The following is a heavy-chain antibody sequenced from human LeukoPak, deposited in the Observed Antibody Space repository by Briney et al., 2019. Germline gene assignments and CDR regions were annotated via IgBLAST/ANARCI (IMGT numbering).Heavy chain of an antibody. Sequence: AGGSLRLSCAASGFTFSDYYMSWIRQAPGKGLEWVSYISSSGSTIYYADSVKGRFTISRDNAKNSLYLQMNSLRAEDTAVYYCAREQVGSGWWSPEGWFDPWGQGTLVTVSS. CDR2: ISSSGSTI. CDR1: GFTFSDYY. D-gene: IGHD6-19*01. V-gene: IGHV3-11*01. CDR3: AREQVGSGWWSPEGWFDP. J-gene: IGHJ5*02.